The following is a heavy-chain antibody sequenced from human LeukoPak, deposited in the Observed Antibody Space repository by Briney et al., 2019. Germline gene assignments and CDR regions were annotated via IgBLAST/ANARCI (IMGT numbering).Heavy chain of an antibody. CDR3: ARVKDHRGIAVAGSNY. D-gene: IGHD6-13*01. Sequence: PGGSLRLSCAASGFTFSSYSMNWVRQAPGKGLEWVSHINWNGNTIGYGDSVKGRFTISRDNAKNSMYLQMNSLRTEDTAVYYCARVKDHRGIAVAGSNYWGQGTLVTVSS. CDR2: INWNGNTI. V-gene: IGHV3-48*04. J-gene: IGHJ4*02. CDR1: GFTFSSYS.